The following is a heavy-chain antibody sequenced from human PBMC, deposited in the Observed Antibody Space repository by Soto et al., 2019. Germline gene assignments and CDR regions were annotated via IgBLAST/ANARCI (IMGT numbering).Heavy chain of an antibody. CDR2: IYYSGST. CDR3: ASYPGIAAAGSFYFDY. D-gene: IGHD6-13*01. V-gene: IGHV4-39*01. CDR1: GGSISSSSYY. Sequence: SETLSLTCTVSGGSISSSSYYWGWIRQPPGKGLEWIGSIYYSGSTYYNPSLKSRVTISVDTSKNQFSLKPSSVAAADTAVYYCASYPGIAAAGSFYFDYWGQGTLVTVSS. J-gene: IGHJ4*02.